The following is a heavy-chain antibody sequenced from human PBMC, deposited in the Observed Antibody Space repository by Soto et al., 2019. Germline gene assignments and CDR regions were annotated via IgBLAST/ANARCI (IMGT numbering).Heavy chain of an antibody. CDR2: IIPIFGTA. CDR1: GVTFSSYA. V-gene: IGHV1-69*01. D-gene: IGHD2-15*01. J-gene: IGHJ6*02. CDR3: ARSKGGSSSLDIYYYYYYGMDV. Sequence: QVQLVQSGAEVKKPGSSEKVSCKAPGVTFSSYAISWVRQAPGQGLECMGGIIPIFGTAKYAQKFQGRVTITADESTSTGYMGLSSLRSEDTAVYYCARSKGGSSSLDIYYYYYYGMDVWGQGTTVTVSS.